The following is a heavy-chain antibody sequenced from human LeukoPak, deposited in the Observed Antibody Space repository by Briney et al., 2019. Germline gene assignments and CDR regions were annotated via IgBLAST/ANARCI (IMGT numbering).Heavy chain of an antibody. CDR3: ARRGKKGDARQDAFDI. CDR2: INPNSGGT. V-gene: IGHV1-2*02. Sequence: GASVKVSCKASGYTFTGYYMHWVRQAPGQGLEWMGWINPNSGGTNYAQKFQGRVTMTRDTSISTAYMELSRLRSDDTAVYYCARRGKKGDARQDAFDIWGQGTMVTVSS. J-gene: IGHJ3*02. CDR1: GYTFTGYY. D-gene: IGHD2-21*02.